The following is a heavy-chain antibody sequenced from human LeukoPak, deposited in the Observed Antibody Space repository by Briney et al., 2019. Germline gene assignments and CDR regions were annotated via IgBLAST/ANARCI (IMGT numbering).Heavy chain of an antibody. Sequence: ASVKVSCKASGYTFTTYGISWVRQAPGQGLEWMGWISAYDGNTNYAQKFQGRVTMTTDTSTSTAYMELRSLRPDDTAVYYCARDKVIASAGTPNWFDPWGQGTLVTVSS. CDR3: ARDKVIASAGTPNWFDP. J-gene: IGHJ5*02. CDR2: ISAYDGNT. CDR1: GYTFTTYG. V-gene: IGHV1-18*01. D-gene: IGHD6-13*01.